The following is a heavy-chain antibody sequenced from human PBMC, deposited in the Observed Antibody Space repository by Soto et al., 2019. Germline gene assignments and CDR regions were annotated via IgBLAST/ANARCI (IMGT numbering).Heavy chain of an antibody. D-gene: IGHD5-12*01. CDR3: ARTLPGYDGDSPRNYYYYYYMDV. CDR1: GYSFTSYW. J-gene: IGHJ6*03. V-gene: IGHV5-51*01. CDR2: IYPGDSDT. Sequence: GESLKISCKGSGYSFTSYWIGWVRQMPGKGLEWMGIIYPGDSDTRYSPSFQGQVTISADKSISTAYLQWSSLKASDTAMYYCARTLPGYDGDSPRNYYYYYYMDVWGKGTTVTVSS.